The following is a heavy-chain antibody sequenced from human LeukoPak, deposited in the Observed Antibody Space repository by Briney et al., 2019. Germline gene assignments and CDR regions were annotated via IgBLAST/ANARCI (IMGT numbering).Heavy chain of an antibody. J-gene: IGHJ6*02. V-gene: IGHV1-69*13. CDR1: GGTSSSYA. CDR2: IIPIFGTA. Sequence: SVKVSCKASGGTSSSYAISWVRQAPGQGLEWMGGIIPIFGTANYAQKFQGRVTITADVSTSTAYMELSSLRSEDTAVYYCARERYCSSTSCFDYGMDVWGQGTTVTVSS. CDR3: ARERYCSSTSCFDYGMDV. D-gene: IGHD2-2*01.